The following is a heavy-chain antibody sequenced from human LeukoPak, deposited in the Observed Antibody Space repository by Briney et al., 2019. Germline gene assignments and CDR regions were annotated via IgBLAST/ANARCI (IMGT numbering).Heavy chain of an antibody. CDR3: AKDAAAAGSAYYFEY. V-gene: IGHV3-23*01. J-gene: IGHJ4*02. CDR1: GFTFSNYA. CDR2: ISGSGGIT. D-gene: IGHD6-13*01. Sequence: GGSLRLSCAASGFTFSNYAMSWVRQAPGKGLEWVSVISGSGGITCYEDSVKGRFTISRDNSMNTLYLQMNSLRADDTAIYYCAKDAAAAGSAYYFEYWGQGTLVTVSS.